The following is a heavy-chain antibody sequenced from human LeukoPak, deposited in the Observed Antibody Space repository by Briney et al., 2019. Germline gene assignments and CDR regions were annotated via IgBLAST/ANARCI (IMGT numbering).Heavy chain of an antibody. CDR2: IYSGGST. D-gene: IGHD6-13*01. CDR3: ARARAEYSSSWYGMDV. CDR1: GFTFSMNY. J-gene: IGHJ6*02. Sequence: GGSLRLSCAASGFTFSMNYMSCVRQAPGKGLEWVSVIYSGGSTYYEDSVKGRFTISRDNSKNTLYLQMNSLRAEDTAVYYCARARAEYSSSWYGMDVWGQGTTVTVSS. V-gene: IGHV3-53*01.